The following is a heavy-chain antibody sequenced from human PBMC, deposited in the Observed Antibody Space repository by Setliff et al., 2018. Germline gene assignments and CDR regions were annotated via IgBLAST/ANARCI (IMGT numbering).Heavy chain of an antibody. CDR2: IYTSWST. J-gene: IGHJ6*03. Sequence: SETLSLTCTVSGGSISNTYYYWSWVRQPAGQGLEWIGQIYTSWSTNYNPSLKSRVTISVDTSKNQFSLKLSSVTAADTAVYYCARASVDSYYYYMDVWGKGTTVTVSS. CDR1: GGSISNTYYY. V-gene: IGHV4-61*09. D-gene: IGHD2-15*01. CDR3: ARASVDSYYYYMDV.